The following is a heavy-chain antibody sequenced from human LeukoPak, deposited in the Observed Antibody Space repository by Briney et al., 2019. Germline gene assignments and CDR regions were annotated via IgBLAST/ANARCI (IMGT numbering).Heavy chain of an antibody. J-gene: IGHJ4*02. D-gene: IGHD1-26*01. Sequence: GGSLRLSCAASGFTFSSYAMHWVRQAPGKGLEWVAVISYDGSNKYYADSVKGRFTISRDNSKNTLYLQVNSLRAEDTAVYYCAKDPGYSGSYVDYWGQGTLVTVSS. CDR1: GFTFSSYA. CDR3: AKDPGYSGSYVDY. V-gene: IGHV3-30-3*01. CDR2: ISYDGSNK.